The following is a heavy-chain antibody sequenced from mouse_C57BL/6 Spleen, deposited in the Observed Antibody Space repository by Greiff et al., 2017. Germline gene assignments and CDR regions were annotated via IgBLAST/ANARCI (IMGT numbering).Heavy chain of an antibody. J-gene: IGHJ2*01. CDR1: GYTFTDYN. CDR3: ARRAVGYYFDY. D-gene: IGHD1-1*01. V-gene: IGHV1-22*01. Sequence: VHVKQSGPELVKPGASVKMSCKASGYTFTDYNMHWVKQSHGKSLEWIGYINPNNGGTSYNQKFKGKATLTVNKSSSTAYMELRSLTSEDSSVYYCARRAVGYYFDYWGQGTTLTVSS. CDR2: INPNNGGT.